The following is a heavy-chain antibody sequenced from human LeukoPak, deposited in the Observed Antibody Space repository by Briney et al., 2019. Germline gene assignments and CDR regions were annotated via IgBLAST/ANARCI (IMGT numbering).Heavy chain of an antibody. CDR3: ARGRWLQPFDY. Sequence: SETLSLTCTVSGGSISSYYWSWIRQPPGKGLEWIGYIYYSGSTNYNPSLKSRVTISVDTSKNQFSLKLSSVTAADTAVYYCARGRWLQPFDYWGQGTLVTVSS. CDR2: IYYSGST. CDR1: GGSISSYY. J-gene: IGHJ4*02. V-gene: IGHV4-59*01. D-gene: IGHD5-24*01.